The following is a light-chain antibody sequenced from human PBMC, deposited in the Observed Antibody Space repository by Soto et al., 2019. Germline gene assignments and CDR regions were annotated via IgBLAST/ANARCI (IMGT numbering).Light chain of an antibody. V-gene: IGKV1-39*01. CDR3: QRSYSTPPT. J-gene: IGKJ1*01. CDR2: AAS. CDR1: QSISSY. Sequence: DIQMTQSPSSLSASVGDRVTITCRASQSISSYLYWYQQKPGKAPNLLIFAASSLQSGVPSRFSGSGSGTDFTLTISSLQPEDFATYYWQRSYSTPPTFGQGTKVEIK.